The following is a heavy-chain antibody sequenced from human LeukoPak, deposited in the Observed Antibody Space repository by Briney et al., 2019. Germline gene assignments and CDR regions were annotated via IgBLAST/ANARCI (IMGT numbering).Heavy chain of an antibody. J-gene: IGHJ4*02. CDR1: GGSISGYY. D-gene: IGHD6-13*01. V-gene: IGHV4-59*01. CDR2: INYTGST. CDR3: AKGFGIAWYVFPFDY. Sequence: NPSETLSLTCSVSGGSISGYYWSWIRQSPGKGLEWIGYINYTGSTSYNPSLKSRVTISVDTSKNQLSLNLNSVTAADTAVYYCAKGFGIAWYVFPFDYWGQGSLVTVSS.